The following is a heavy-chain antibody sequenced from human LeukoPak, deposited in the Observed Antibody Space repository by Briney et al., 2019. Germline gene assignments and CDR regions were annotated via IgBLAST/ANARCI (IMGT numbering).Heavy chain of an antibody. CDR1: GFTFSDYY. Sequence: GGSLRLSCAASGFTFSDYYMSWIRQAPGKGLEWVSYISSSGSTIYYADSVKGRFTISRDNAKNSLYLQMNSLGAEDTAVYYCARALGWIRPEFQHWGQGTLVTVSS. CDR3: ARALGWIRPEFQH. D-gene: IGHD6-19*01. V-gene: IGHV3-11*04. CDR2: ISSSGSTI. J-gene: IGHJ1*01.